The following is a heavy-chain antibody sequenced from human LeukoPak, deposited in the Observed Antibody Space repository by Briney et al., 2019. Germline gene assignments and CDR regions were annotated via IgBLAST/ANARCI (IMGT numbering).Heavy chain of an antibody. CDR1: GFTFSSHA. V-gene: IGHV3-30-3*01. CDR3: ARDRSRNYSCDY. J-gene: IGHJ4*02. Sequence: PGRSLRLSCAASGFTFSSHAMHWVRQGPGKGLERVAFISYDGSIKYYADSVKGRFTISRDNSKNTLYLQMSSLRTEDTAVYYCARDRSRNYSCDYWGQGTLVSVSS. D-gene: IGHD2-2*01. CDR2: ISYDGSIK.